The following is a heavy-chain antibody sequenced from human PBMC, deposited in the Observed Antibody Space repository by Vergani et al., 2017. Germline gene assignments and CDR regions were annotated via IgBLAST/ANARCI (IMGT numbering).Heavy chain of an antibody. CDR1: GYTFTGYY. CDR3: ARMQALGPGGYYFDY. Sequence: QVQLVQSGAEVKKPGASVKVSCKASGYTFTGYYMHWVRQAPGQGLEWMGWINPNSGGTNYPQKFQGRVTMTRDTSISTAYMELSRLRSDDTAVYYCARMQALGPGGYYFDYWGQGTLVTVSS. V-gene: IGHV1-2*02. J-gene: IGHJ4*02. D-gene: IGHD3-16*01. CDR2: INPNSGGT.